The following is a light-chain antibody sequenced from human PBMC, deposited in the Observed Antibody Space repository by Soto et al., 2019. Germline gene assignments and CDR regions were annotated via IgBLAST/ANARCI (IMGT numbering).Light chain of an antibody. CDR3: MQALQNPVN. Sequence: DVVMTQSPLSLPVTPGEPASISCRSSQSLLHSNGYNYLHWYLQKPGQSPQLLIYLGSNRASGVPERFSGSGSGTDFTMKISRVEAEDVGIYYCMQALQNPVNFGQGKRLEIK. V-gene: IGKV2-28*01. J-gene: IGKJ5*01. CDR2: LGS. CDR1: QSLLHSNGYNY.